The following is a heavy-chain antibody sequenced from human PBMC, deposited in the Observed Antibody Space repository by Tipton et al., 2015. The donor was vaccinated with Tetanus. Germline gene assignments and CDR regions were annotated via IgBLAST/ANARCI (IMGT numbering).Heavy chain of an antibody. CDR1: GFTFSSYG. CDR3: ARGLAF. J-gene: IGHJ4*02. Sequence: SGFTFSSYGMHWARQAPGKGLEWVAVIWYDGSNKYYADSVKGRFTISRDNSKNTLYLQMNSLRAEDTAVYYCARGLAFWGQGTLVPVSS. CDR2: IWYDGSNK. V-gene: IGHV3-33*01.